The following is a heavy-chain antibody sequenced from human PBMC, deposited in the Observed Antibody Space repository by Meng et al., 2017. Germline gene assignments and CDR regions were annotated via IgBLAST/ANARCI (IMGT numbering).Heavy chain of an antibody. CDR1: GFTFSSYG. V-gene: IGHV3-33*01. CDR2: IWYDGSNK. J-gene: IGHJ4*02. Sequence: GESLKISCAASGFTFSSYGMHWVRQAPGKGLEWVAVIWYDGSNKYYADSVKGRFTISRDNSKNTLYLQMNSLRAEDTAVYYCARLWFGEYTFDYWGQGTLVTVSS. D-gene: IGHD3-10*01. CDR3: ARLWFGEYTFDY.